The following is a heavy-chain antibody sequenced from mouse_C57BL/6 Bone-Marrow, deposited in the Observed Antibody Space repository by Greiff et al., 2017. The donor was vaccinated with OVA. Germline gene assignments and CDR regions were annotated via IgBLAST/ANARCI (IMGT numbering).Heavy chain of an antibody. D-gene: IGHD1-1*01. CDR3: ARRYYDGSSYLWYFDV. J-gene: IGHJ1*03. CDR1: GYTFTNYW. CDR2: IYPGGGYT. Sequence: QVQLKESGAELVRPGTSVKMSCKASGYTFTNYWIGWAKQRPGHGLEWIGDIYPGGGYTNYNEKFKGKATLTADKSSSTAYMQFSSLTSEDSAIYYCARRYYDGSSYLWYFDVWGTGTTVTVSS. V-gene: IGHV1-63*01.